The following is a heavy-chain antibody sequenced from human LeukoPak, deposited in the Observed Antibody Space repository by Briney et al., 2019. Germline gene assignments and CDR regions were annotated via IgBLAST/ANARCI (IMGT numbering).Heavy chain of an antibody. D-gene: IGHD3-22*01. CDR1: GGTFSSYA. CDR2: IIPIFGTA. V-gene: IGHV1-69*13. Sequence: GASVKVSCKASGGTFSSYANSWVRQAPGQGLEWMGGIIPIFGTANYARKFQGRVTITADESTSTAYMELRSLRSDDTAVYYCARDYYDSSGYYYVIPIHPFDYWGQGTLVTVSS. J-gene: IGHJ4*02. CDR3: ARDYYDSSGYYYVIPIHPFDY.